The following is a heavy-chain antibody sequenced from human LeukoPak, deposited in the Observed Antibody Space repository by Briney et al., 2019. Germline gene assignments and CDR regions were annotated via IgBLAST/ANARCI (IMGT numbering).Heavy chain of an antibody. D-gene: IGHD3-22*01. CDR1: GYTFTGYY. Sequence: RASVKVSCKASGYTFTGYYMHWVRQAPGQGLEWMGRINPNSGGTNYAQKFQGRVTMTRDTSISTAYMELSRLRSDDTAVYYCARGVSTSTIYDSSGYYEYYFDYWGQGTLVTVSS. J-gene: IGHJ4*02. CDR2: INPNSGGT. V-gene: IGHV1-2*06. CDR3: ARGVSTSTIYDSSGYYEYYFDY.